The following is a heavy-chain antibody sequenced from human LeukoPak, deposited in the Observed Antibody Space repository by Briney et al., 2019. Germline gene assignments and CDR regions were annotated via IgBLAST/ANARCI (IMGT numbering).Heavy chain of an antibody. J-gene: IGHJ4*02. CDR2: ISYDGSNK. V-gene: IGHV3-30*03. D-gene: IGHD1-26*01. CDR1: GFTFSNAW. Sequence: PGGSLRLSCAASGFTFSNAWMSWVRQAPGKGLEWVAVISYDGSNKYYADSVKGRFSISRDNSKNTLYLQMNSLRPEDTAVYYCAVGAITGEFSFDYWGPGTLVTVSS. CDR3: AVGAITGEFSFDY.